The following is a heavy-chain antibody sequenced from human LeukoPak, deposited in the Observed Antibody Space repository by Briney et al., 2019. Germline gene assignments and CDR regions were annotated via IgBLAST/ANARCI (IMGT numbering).Heavy chain of an antibody. J-gene: IGHJ5*02. D-gene: IGHD1-26*01. CDR1: GFTFSSYG. CDR3: ARDSGPYSGSYYH. CDR2: ISYDGSNK. Sequence: GGSLRLSCAASGFTFSSYGMHWVRQAPGKGLEWVAVISYDGSNKYYADSVKGRFTISRDNAKNSLYLQMNSLRAEDTAVYYCARDSGPYSGSYYHWGQGTLVTVSS. V-gene: IGHV3-30*03.